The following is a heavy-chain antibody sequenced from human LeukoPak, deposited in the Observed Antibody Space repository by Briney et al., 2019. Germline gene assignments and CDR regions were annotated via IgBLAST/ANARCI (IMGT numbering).Heavy chain of an antibody. Sequence: ASVKVSCKASVYTFSSHCMHWVPQAPGQGLEWMGWINPNSGGTNYAQKFQGRVTMTRDTSISTAYMDLSSLRSDDTAVYYCARDPEPFGYSGYATSPNSGYWGQGTLVTVSS. D-gene: IGHD5-12*01. CDR2: INPNSGGT. CDR3: ARDPEPFGYSGYATSPNSGY. CDR1: VYTFSSHC. V-gene: IGHV1-2*02. J-gene: IGHJ4*02.